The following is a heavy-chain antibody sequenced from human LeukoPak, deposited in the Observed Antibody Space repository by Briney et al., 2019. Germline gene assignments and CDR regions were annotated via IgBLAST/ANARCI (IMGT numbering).Heavy chain of an antibody. V-gene: IGHV5-51*01. CDR3: ASWASDIVVVPAPRRNAFDI. J-gene: IGHJ3*02. CDR1: GYSFTSYW. Sequence: GESLKISCKGSGYSFTSYWIGWVRQMPGKGLEWMGIIYPGDSDTRYSPSFQGQVTISADKSISTAYLQWSSLKASDIAMYYCASWASDIVVVPAPRRNAFDIWGQGTMVTVSS. D-gene: IGHD2-2*01. CDR2: IYPGDSDT.